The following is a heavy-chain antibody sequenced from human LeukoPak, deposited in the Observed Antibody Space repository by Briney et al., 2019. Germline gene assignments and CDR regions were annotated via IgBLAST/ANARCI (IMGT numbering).Heavy chain of an antibody. J-gene: IGHJ2*01. D-gene: IGHD2-21*01. CDR3: ARLDQLIVDYWYFDL. V-gene: IGHV4-34*01. Sequence: SETLSLTCGVSGGPVSGYYWSWLRQSPGKGLEWIGEITRYGNTNYNPSLKSRVIISKDTSKSQISLTLISLTAADTAVYFCARLDQLIVDYWYFDLWGRGTQVTVSS. CDR1: GGPVSGYY. CDR2: ITRYGNT.